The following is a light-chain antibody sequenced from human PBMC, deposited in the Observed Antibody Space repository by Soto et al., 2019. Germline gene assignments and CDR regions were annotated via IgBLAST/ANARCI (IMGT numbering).Light chain of an antibody. V-gene: IGKV1-9*01. Sequence: DIQLTQSPSFLSASVGGRVTITCRASQGISSYLAWYQQKPGKAPKLLIYAASTLQSGVPSRFSGSGSGTDFTLTISSLQPDDFAIYYCQQYNSYSWTFGQGTRLEIK. CDR1: QGISSY. CDR3: QQYNSYSWT. CDR2: AAS. J-gene: IGKJ5*01.